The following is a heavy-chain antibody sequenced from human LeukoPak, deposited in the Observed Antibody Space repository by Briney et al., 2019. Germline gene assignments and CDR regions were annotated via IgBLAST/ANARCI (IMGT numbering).Heavy chain of an antibody. CDR1: GGTFSSYA. J-gene: IGHJ3*02. D-gene: IGHD1-7*01. V-gene: IGHV1-69*13. Sequence: ASVKVSCKASGGTFSSYAISWVRQAPGQGLEWMGGIIPIFGTANYAQKFQGRVTITADESTSTAYMELSSLRSEDTAVYYCARGGNWNSGVRAFDIWGQGTMVTVSS. CDR2: IIPIFGTA. CDR3: ARGGNWNSGVRAFDI.